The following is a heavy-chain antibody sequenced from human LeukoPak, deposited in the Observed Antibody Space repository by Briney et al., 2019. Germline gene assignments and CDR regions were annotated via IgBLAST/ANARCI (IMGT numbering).Heavy chain of an antibody. CDR1: GYTFTSYS. CDR2: ININTGNP. Sequence: ASVKVSCKASGYTFTSYSISWVRQAPGQGLEWMGWININTGNPTYAQGFTGRFVFSLDTSVSTAYLQISSLKAEDTAVYYCARRIEYSTSSNYYYYMDVWGKGTTVTISS. D-gene: IGHD6-6*01. V-gene: IGHV7-4-1*02. J-gene: IGHJ6*03. CDR3: ARRIEYSTSSNYYYYMDV.